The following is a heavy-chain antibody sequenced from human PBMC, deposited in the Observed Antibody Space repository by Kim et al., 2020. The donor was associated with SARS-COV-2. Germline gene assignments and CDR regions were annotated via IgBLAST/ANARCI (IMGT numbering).Heavy chain of an antibody. J-gene: IGHJ4*02. CDR2: IFPDDSDT. V-gene: IGHV5-51*01. D-gene: IGHD5-18*01. CDR3: ARSDSAVVDY. CDR1: GYRFTSYW. Sequence: GESLKISCTGSGYRFTSYWIGWVRQMPGKGLEWMGVIFPDDSDTRYSPSFEGQVTISANKFFNTAYLQWSSLKASDTAIYYCARSDSAVVDYWGQGTLVTVSS.